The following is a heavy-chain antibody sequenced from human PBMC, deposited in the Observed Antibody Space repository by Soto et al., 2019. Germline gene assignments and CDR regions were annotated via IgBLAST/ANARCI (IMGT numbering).Heavy chain of an antibody. CDR2: IYWYDDK. CDR3: AHIVVAGLGYYFDY. V-gene: IGHV2-5*01. CDR1: GFSLSSTRMA. J-gene: IGHJ4*02. D-gene: IGHD6-19*01. Sequence: QITLKESGPTLVKPTQTLTLTCTFSGFSLSSTRMAVGWIRQPPGKALEWLALIYWYDDKRYRPFLKSRLTTTNDPPKHQVVLTTSNMDPVDTARYYCAHIVVAGLGYYFDYWGQATLVTVSS.